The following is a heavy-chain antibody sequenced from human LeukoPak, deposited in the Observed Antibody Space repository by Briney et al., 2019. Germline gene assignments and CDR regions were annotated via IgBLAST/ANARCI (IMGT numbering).Heavy chain of an antibody. J-gene: IGHJ4*02. CDR2: VNPDGSTT. CDR3: AREGYRGYDLDY. Sequence: GGSLRLSCAASGLNFNSYWMHWVRQSTGRGGLYVSLVNPDGSTTSQTESVQGRLIISRDNAKNTLYLQMNSLRVEDTAVYYCAREGYRGYDLDYWGQGTLVTVSS. CDR1: GLNFNSYW. D-gene: IGHD5-12*01. V-gene: IGHV3-74*01.